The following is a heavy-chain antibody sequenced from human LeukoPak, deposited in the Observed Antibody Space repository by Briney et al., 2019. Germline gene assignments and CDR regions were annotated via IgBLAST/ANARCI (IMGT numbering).Heavy chain of an antibody. J-gene: IGHJ3*02. V-gene: IGHV1-46*01. D-gene: IGHD1-1*01. CDR1: GYTFTSYY. CDR3: ARTSTTADAFDI. Sequence: ASVKVSCKASGYTFTSYYMHWVRQAPGQGLEWMGIINPSGGSTSYAQKFQGRVTMTRDTSTSTVYMELRSLRSDDTAVYYCARTSTTADAFDIWGQGTMVTVSS. CDR2: INPSGGST.